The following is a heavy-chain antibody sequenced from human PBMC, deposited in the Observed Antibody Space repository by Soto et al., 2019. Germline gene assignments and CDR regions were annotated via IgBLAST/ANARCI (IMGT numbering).Heavy chain of an antibody. V-gene: IGHV3-30-3*01. CDR3: ANIVVVPAALPLDV. CDR1: GFTFSSYA. Sequence: PGGSLRLSCAASGFTFSSYAMHWVRQAPGKGPEWVAVISFDGSNKYYADSVKGRFTISRDNSKNTLYLQMNSLRAEDTAVYYCANIVVVPAALPLDVWGQGTTVTVSS. J-gene: IGHJ6*02. CDR2: ISFDGSNK. D-gene: IGHD2-2*01.